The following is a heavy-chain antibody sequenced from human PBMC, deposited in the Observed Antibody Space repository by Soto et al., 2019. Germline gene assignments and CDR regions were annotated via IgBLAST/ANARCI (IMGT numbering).Heavy chain of an antibody. CDR1: SGSINGYY. V-gene: IGHV4-59*08. D-gene: IGHD5-12*01. CDR2: IYYIGTT. J-gene: IGHJ4*02. Sequence: SETLSLTCTVSSGSINGYYWSWIRQPPGKGLEWIGYIYYIGTTNYNPSLKSRVTISVDTSNNQFSLRLSSVTAADTAIYYCSRLRSIYSLYEPWDYWGQGPLVPVSS. CDR3: SRLRSIYSLYEPWDY.